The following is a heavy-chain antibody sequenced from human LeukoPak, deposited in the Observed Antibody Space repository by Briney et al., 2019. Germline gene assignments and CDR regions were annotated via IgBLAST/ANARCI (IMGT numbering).Heavy chain of an antibody. J-gene: IGHJ3*02. CDR1: GFTFSDYY. V-gene: IGHV3-11*01. CDR2: ISSSGSTI. CDR3: ARGQGEIAAAVSAFDI. D-gene: IGHD6-13*01. Sequence: GGSLRLSCAASGFTFSDYYMSWIRQAPGKGLEWVSYISSSGSTIYYADSVKGRFTISRDNAKNSLYLQMNSLRAEDTAVYYCARGQGEIAAAVSAFDIWGQGTMVTVSS.